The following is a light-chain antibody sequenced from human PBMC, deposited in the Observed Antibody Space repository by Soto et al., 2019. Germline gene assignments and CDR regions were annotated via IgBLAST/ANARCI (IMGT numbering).Light chain of an antibody. Sequence: QSALTQPRSVSGSPGQSVTISRTGTNSDVGTYNYVSWYQQHPGKAPKLIIYDVTKRPSGVPDRFSGSKSGNTASLIISGLQAADEAEYYCCCCSYAGSSSFRVLFGGGTKLTVL. V-gene: IGLV2-11*01. J-gene: IGLJ2*01. CDR3: CSYAGSSSFRVL. CDR2: DVT. CDR1: NSDVGTYNY.